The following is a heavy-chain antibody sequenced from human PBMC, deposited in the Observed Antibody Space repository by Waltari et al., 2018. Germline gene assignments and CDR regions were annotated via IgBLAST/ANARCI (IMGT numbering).Heavy chain of an antibody. CDR2: VPYDRRTK. D-gene: IGHD3-10*01. J-gene: IGHJ4*02. V-gene: IGHV3-30*18. Sequence: QVQLVESGGGVVQPGKSVRLSCAASGFTLKTYGMNWVSQAPGKGLEWVAAVPYDRRTKFYVDSVSGPFSVSRDDSKTTLYLQMNDLRPEDTAIYYCAKDGRAWFGSGTSYFESWGQGTLVTVSS. CDR1: GFTLKTYG. CDR3: AKDGRAWFGSGTSYFES.